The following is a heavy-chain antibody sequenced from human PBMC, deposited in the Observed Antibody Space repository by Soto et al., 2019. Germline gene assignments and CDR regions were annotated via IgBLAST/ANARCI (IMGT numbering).Heavy chain of an antibody. D-gene: IGHD6-6*01. J-gene: IGHJ3*02. Sequence: GSLRLSCAASGFTFSNAWMTWVRQGPGKGLEWVGRIKSKNDGGTTDYAAPVKGRFTISRDDSKNTLYLQMNSLKTEDTAVYYCARDPTTYSSSNRLRAFDIWGQGTMVTLSS. CDR1: GFTFSNAW. V-gene: IGHV3-15*01. CDR2: IKSKNDGGTT. CDR3: ARDPTTYSSSNRLRAFDI.